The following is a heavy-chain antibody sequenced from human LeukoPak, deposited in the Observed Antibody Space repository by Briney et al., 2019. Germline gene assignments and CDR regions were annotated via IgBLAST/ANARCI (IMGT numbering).Heavy chain of an antibody. CDR3: ARVAITMIVGYYFDY. V-gene: IGHV3-30-3*01. Sequence: PGGSLRLSCAASGFTFSSYAMHWVRQAPGKGLEWVAVISYDGSNKYYADSVKGRFTISRDNSKNTLYLQMNSLRAEDTAVYYCARVAITMIVGYYFDYWGQGTLVTVSS. D-gene: IGHD3-22*01. J-gene: IGHJ4*02. CDR2: ISYDGSNK. CDR1: GFTFSSYA.